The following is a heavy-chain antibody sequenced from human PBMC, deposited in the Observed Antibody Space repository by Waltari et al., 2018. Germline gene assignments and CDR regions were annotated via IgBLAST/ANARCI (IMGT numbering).Heavy chain of an antibody. CDR2: INDSGST. Sequence: QVQLQQWGAGLLKPSETLSLNSAVYGGSCSGYYWSWIRQPPGKGLEWMWAINDSGSTNYHPSTKRRVTISVDSSKNQFSLKLSAVTAADTAVYSCARGRLRPLPNFDSWGQGTQVTVSS. CDR1: GGSCSGYY. D-gene: IGHD5-12*01. V-gene: IGHV4-34*02. CDR3: ARGRLRPLPNFDS. J-gene: IGHJ4*02.